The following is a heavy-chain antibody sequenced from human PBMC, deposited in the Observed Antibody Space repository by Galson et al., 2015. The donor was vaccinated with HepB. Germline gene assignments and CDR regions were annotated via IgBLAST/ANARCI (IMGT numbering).Heavy chain of an antibody. Sequence: SLRLSCAASTFIFSTYSMNWVRQAPGKRLEWISYISSSSTTIYYADSVKGRFTISRDNSKNTVYLQMNSLRGEDTAVYYCATVGYSGGSWYSDYYGMDVWGQGTTVTVSS. J-gene: IGHJ6*02. CDR3: ATVGYSGGSWYSDYYGMDV. D-gene: IGHD2-15*01. CDR2: ISSSSTTI. CDR1: TFIFSTYS. V-gene: IGHV3-48*01.